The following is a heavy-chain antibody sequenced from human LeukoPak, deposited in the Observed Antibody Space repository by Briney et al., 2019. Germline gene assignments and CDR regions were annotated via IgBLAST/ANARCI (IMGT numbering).Heavy chain of an antibody. CDR2: IYYSGST. CDR3: ARVGGYSSGWLPGGYYFDY. V-gene: IGHV4-59*01. Sequence: SETLSLTCTVSGGSISSYYWSWIRQPPGKGLEWIGYIYYSGSTNYNPSLKSRVTISVDTSKNQFSLKLSSVTAADTAVYYCARVGGYSSGWLPGGYYFDYWGQGTLVTVSS. CDR1: GGSISSYY. J-gene: IGHJ4*02. D-gene: IGHD6-19*01.